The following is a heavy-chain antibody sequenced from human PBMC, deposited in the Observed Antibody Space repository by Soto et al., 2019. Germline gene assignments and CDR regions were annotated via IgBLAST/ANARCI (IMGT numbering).Heavy chain of an antibody. Sequence: ASGKVSCKASGYTFTSYAMHWVRQAPGQRLEWMGWINAGNGNTKYSQKFQGRVTITRDTSASTAYMELSSLRSEDTAVYYCARDLVAVAGTRDYYYYYMDVWGKGTTVTVSS. CDR3: ARDLVAVAGTRDYYYYYMDV. CDR1: GYTFTSYA. CDR2: INAGNGNT. J-gene: IGHJ6*03. D-gene: IGHD6-19*01. V-gene: IGHV1-3*01.